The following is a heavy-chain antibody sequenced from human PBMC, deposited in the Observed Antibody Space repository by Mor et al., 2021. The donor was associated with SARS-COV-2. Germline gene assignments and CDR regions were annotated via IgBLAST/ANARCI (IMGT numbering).Heavy chain of an antibody. D-gene: IGHD3-3*01. J-gene: IGHJ6*02. V-gene: IGHV3-33*01. CDR3: ARDSVDSGYDFWSGYYPYYYYYGMDV. Sequence: AVIWYDGSNKYYADSVKGRFTISRDNSKNTLYLQMNSLRAEDTAVYYCARDSVDSGYDFWSGYYPYYYYYGMDVWGQGTTVTVSS. CDR2: IWYDGSNK.